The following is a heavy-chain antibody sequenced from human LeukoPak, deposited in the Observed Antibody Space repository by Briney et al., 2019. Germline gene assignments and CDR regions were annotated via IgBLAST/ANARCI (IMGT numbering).Heavy chain of an antibody. CDR2: IYWDDDK. CDR1: GFSLRTSGVG. D-gene: IGHD4-23*01. J-gene: IGHJ5*02. CDR3: AHRPRSYGGDWFDP. Sequence: SGPTLVKPTQTLTLTCTFSGFSLRTSGVGVGWIRQPPGKALEWLGLIYWDDDKRYTPSLKSRLTITKDTSKNQAVLTMTNMDPVDTATYYCAHRPRSYGGDWFDPWGQGTLVTVSS. V-gene: IGHV2-5*02.